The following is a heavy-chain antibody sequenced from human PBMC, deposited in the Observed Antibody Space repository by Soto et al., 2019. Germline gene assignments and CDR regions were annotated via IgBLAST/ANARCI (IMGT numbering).Heavy chain of an antibody. V-gene: IGHV3-33*01. CDR3: ARASITIFSTRGYFDY. CDR2: IWYDGSNK. J-gene: IGHJ4*02. D-gene: IGHD3-9*01. CDR1: GFTFSSYG. Sequence: GESLKISCAASGFTFSSYGMHWVRQAPGKGLEWVAVIWYDGSNKYYADSVKGRFTISRDNSKNTLYLQMNSLRAEDTAVYYCARASITIFSTRGYFDYWGQGTLVTVSS.